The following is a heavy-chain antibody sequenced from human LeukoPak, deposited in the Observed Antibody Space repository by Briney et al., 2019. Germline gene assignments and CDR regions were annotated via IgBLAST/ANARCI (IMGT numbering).Heavy chain of an antibody. J-gene: IGHJ6*03. CDR1: GGSFSGYY. V-gene: IGHV4-34*01. CDR3: ARGDYYYYYYMDV. CDR2: INHSGST. Sequence: SETLSLTCAAYGGSFSGYYWSWIRQPPGKGLEWIGEINHSGSTNYNPSPKSRVTISVDTSKNQFSLKLSSVTAADTAVYYCARGDYYYYYYMDVWGKGTSVTVSS.